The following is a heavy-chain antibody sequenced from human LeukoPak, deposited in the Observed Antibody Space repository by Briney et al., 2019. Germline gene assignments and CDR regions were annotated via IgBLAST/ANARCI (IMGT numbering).Heavy chain of an antibody. CDR3: ARPRGSGNYFSGDY. J-gene: IGHJ4*02. V-gene: IGHV1-69*01. CDR2: INPVFSAT. CDR1: GGTFSSYS. D-gene: IGHD3-10*01. Sequence: ASVKVSRKASGGTFSSYSISWVRQAPGQGLEWMGGINPVFSATKYAQKFQGRVTITADESTSTAYMELSNLRSEDTAVYYCARPRGSGNYFSGDYWGQGTLVTVSS.